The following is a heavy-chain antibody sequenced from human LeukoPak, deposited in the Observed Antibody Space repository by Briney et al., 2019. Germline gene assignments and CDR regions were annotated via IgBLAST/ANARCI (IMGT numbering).Heavy chain of an antibody. J-gene: IGHJ3*01. Sequence: GGSLRLSCEASGFTFSSYSMNWIRQAPGKGLEWVSYMSFSSATIHYADSVKGRFTISRDNAKNSLYLQLNSLRAEDTALYYCARDTHYYGSGSPAFDLWGRGTMVTVSS. CDR3: ARDTHYYGSGSPAFDL. CDR1: GFTFSSYS. V-gene: IGHV3-48*01. CDR2: MSFSSATI. D-gene: IGHD3-10*01.